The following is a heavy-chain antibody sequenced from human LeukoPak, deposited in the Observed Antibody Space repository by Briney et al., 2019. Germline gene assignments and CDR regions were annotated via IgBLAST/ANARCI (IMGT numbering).Heavy chain of an antibody. D-gene: IGHD1-26*01. Sequence: ASVKVSCTASGGTFSSYAISWVRQAPGQGLEWMGRIIPILGIANYAQKFQGRVTITADKSTSTAYMELSSLRSEDTAVYYCARGVNSGSYWNWFDPWGQGTLVTVSS. J-gene: IGHJ5*02. CDR3: ARGVNSGSYWNWFDP. CDR2: IIPILGIA. CDR1: GGTFSSYA. V-gene: IGHV1-69*04.